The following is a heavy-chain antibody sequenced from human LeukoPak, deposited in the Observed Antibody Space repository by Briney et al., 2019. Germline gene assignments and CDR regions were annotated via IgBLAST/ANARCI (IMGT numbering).Heavy chain of an antibody. CDR2: ISGRGRDI. CDR3: ARELTAAAGLDY. J-gene: IGHJ4*02. V-gene: IGHV3-21*01. CDR1: GFTFSTYR. D-gene: IGHD6-13*01. Sequence: GGSLRLSCAASGFTFSTYRMNWVRQAPGKGLEWVSSISGRGRDIFYADSVKGRFTISRDNAKNSLYLHMNSLRAEDTAVYYCARELTAAAGLDYWGQGTLVTVSS.